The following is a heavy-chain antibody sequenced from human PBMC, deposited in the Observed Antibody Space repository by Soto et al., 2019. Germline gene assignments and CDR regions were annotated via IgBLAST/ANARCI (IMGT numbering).Heavy chain of an antibody. CDR3: ARVSENCSGDSCYHYYYGMDV. D-gene: IGHD2-15*01. CDR2: IYYSGST. CDR1: GGSISSYY. V-gene: IGHV4-59*01. Sequence: SETLSLTCTVSGGSISSYYWSWIRQPPGKGLEWIGYIYYSGSTNYNPSLKSRVTISVDTSKNQFSLKLSSVTAADTAVYYCARVSENCSGDSCYHYYYGMDVWGQGTTVTAP. J-gene: IGHJ6*02.